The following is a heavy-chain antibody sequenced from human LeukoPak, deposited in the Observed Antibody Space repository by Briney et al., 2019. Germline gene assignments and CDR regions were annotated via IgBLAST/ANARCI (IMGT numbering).Heavy chain of an antibody. D-gene: IGHD3-22*01. J-gene: IGHJ3*02. CDR1: GYSISSGYY. V-gene: IGHV4-38-2*02. Sequence: SETLSLTCTVSGYSISSGYYWGWIRQPPGQGLEWIGSIYHSGSTYYNPSLKSRVTISVDTSKNQFSLKLSSVTAADTAVYYCARGLYYYYSSGYDDAFDIWGQGTMVTVSS. CDR2: IYHSGST. CDR3: ARGLYYYYSSGYDDAFDI.